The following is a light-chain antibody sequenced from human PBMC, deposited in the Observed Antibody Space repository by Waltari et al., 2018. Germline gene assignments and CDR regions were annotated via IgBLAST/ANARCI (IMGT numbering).Light chain of an antibody. CDR3: QQYASPPIT. J-gene: IGKJ5*01. CDR1: QNVCNNY. CDR2: GAS. Sequence: EILLTQSPGTLSLSPGERATLSCRASQNVCNNYLGWYQQKPGQAPRPLIFGASNRATGIPDRFSGSGSGTEFTLTISRLEPEDFAVYFCQQYASPPITFGQGTRLE. V-gene: IGKV3-20*01.